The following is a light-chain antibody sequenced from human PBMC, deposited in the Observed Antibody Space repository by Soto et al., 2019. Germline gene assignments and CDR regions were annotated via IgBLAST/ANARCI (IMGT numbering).Light chain of an antibody. V-gene: IGKV3-20*01. CDR3: QQYCSSPNT. CDR1: QSVSSSY. CDR2: GAS. Sequence: EIVLTQSPGTLSLSPGERATLSCRASQSVSSSYLDWYQQKPGQAPSLLIYGASSSATGIPDRCSGSGSGTDFTLTISRLETEDFAVYYCQQYCSSPNTFGQGTKLEIK. J-gene: IGKJ2*01.